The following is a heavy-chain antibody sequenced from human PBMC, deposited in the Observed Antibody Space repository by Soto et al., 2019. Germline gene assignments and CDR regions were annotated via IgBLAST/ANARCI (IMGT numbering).Heavy chain of an antibody. J-gene: IGHJ4*01. CDR1: GYSFSTYW. CDR3: AGHDLSGTSFDV. D-gene: IGHD1-7*01. Sequence: LGESLKISCQASGYSFSTYWIGWVRQMPGKGLEWMGIFYPTDSDNRYSPSFQGQVTMSADRSISTAYLQWSSLKASDTAMYYCAGHDLSGTSFDVWGQGTRVTVCS. V-gene: IGHV5-51*01. CDR2: FYPTDSDN.